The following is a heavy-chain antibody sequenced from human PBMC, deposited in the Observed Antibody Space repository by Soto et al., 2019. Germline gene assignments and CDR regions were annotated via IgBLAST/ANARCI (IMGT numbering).Heavy chain of an antibody. V-gene: IGHV1-46*03. Sequence: ASVKVSCKASGYTFTSYYMHWVRQAPGQGLEWMGIINPSGGSTSYAQKFQGRVTMTRDTSTSTVYMELSSLRSEDTAVYYCARTRYYDIVTGYLTFDYWGQGTLVTVSS. CDR3: ARTRYYDIVTGYLTFDY. J-gene: IGHJ4*02. CDR2: INPSGGST. CDR1: GYTFTSYY. D-gene: IGHD3-9*01.